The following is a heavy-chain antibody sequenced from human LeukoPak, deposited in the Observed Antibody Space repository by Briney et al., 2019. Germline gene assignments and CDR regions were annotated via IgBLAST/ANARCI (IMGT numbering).Heavy chain of an antibody. CDR3: ARDTYYYGSGSYYFDS. J-gene: IGHJ4*02. Sequence: PSETLSLTCTVSGGSISSDYWSWIRQPAGKGLEWIGRIYTRGSTNYNPSLKSRVTMSVDTSKNQFSLKLSSVTAADTAVYYCARDTYYYGSGSYYFDSWGQGTLVTVSS. D-gene: IGHD3-10*01. V-gene: IGHV4-4*07. CDR1: GGSISSDY. CDR2: IYTRGST.